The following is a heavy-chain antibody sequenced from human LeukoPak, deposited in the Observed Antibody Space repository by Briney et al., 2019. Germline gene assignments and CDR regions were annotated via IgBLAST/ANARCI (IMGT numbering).Heavy chain of an antibody. D-gene: IGHD2-15*01. CDR3: AREVPRYCSGGSCYSDPGDPEGTWFDP. CDR2: IYSGGST. J-gene: IGHJ5*02. Sequence: PGGSLRLSCAASGFTVSSNYMSWVRQAPGKGLEWVSVIYSGGSTYYADSVKGRFTISRDNSKNTLYLQMNSLRAEDTAVYYCAREVPRYCSGGSCYSDPGDPEGTWFDPWGQGTLVTVSS. CDR1: GFTVSSNY. V-gene: IGHV3-53*01.